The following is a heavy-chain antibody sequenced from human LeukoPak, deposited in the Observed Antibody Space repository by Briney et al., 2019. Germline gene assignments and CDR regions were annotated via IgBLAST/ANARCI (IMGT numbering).Heavy chain of an antibody. Sequence: PSETLSLTCTVSGDSISNYYWSWIRQPAGKGLEWIGRIYTSGSTNYNPSLKSRVSMSVDTSKNQFSLKLTSVTAADTAVYYCARAVSIAAAATIHDYWGQGTLVTVSS. J-gene: IGHJ4*02. V-gene: IGHV4-4*07. CDR1: GDSISNYY. CDR2: IYTSGST. D-gene: IGHD6-13*01. CDR3: ARAVSIAAAATIHDY.